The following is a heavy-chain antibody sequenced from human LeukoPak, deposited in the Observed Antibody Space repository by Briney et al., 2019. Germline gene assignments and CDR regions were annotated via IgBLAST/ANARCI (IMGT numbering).Heavy chain of an antibody. J-gene: IGHJ4*02. Sequence: PGGSLRLSCSASGFTFSSYAMHWVRQAPGKGLEYVSAISSNGGSTYYADSVKGRFTISRDNSKNTLYLQMSSLRAEDTAVYYCVKTPEQLVVYYFDYWGQGTLVTVSS. V-gene: IGHV3-64D*09. D-gene: IGHD6-13*01. CDR2: ISSNGGST. CDR1: GFTFSSYA. CDR3: VKTPEQLVVYYFDY.